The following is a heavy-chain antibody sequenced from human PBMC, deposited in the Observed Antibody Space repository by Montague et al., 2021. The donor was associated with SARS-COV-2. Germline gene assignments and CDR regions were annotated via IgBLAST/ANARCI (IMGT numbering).Heavy chain of an antibody. CDR1: GGSINNYY. J-gene: IGHJ2*01. D-gene: IGHD2-21*01. CDR3: ARRRGGEVFARFMYWYFDV. Sequence: SDTLSLTCSVSGGSINNYYWGWVRQSPGKGLEWIGYIYYSGSVTTSYNPSLKSRVSISVDTSENQFSLKLTSVTAADTAVYYCARRRGGEVFARFMYWYFDVWSRGSLVTVSS. V-gene: IGHV4-59*07. CDR2: IYYSGSVTT.